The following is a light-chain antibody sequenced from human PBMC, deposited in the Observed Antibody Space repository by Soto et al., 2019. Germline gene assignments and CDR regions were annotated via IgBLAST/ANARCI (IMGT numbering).Light chain of an antibody. J-gene: IGKJ5*01. CDR3: QQRSNWPIT. Sequence: EIELTQSPATLRLSPGKRATLSSRASQSVSSYLAWYQQTPGKAPRLLIYDASNRATGIPARFSGRGSGTDCTLALSSLEAEDFSVYYRQQRSNWPITFGQGTRLEIK. CDR2: DAS. V-gene: IGKV3-11*01. CDR1: QSVSSY.